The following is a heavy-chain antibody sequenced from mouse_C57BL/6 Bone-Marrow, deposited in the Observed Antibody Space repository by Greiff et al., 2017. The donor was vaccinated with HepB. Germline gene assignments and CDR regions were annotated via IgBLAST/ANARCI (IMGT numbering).Heavy chain of an antibody. Sequence: VQLKESGTVLARPGASVKMSCKTSGYTFTSYWMHWVKQRPGQGLEWIGAIYPGNSDTSYNQKFKGKAKLTADTSASTAYMKLSSLTKEDSAVYYWTSYIYWYFDVWGTGTTVTVTS. J-gene: IGHJ1*03. V-gene: IGHV1-5*01. CDR1: GYTFTSYW. CDR2: IYPGNSDT. CDR3: TSYIYWYFDV. D-gene: IGHD2-10*01.